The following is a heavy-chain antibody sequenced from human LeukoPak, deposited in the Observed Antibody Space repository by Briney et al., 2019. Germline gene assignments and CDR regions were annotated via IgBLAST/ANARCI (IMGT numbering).Heavy chain of an antibody. Sequence: GGSLRLSCAASGFTVSSNYMSWVRQAPGKGLEWVSVIYSGGSTYYADSVKGRFTISRDNAKNSLYLQMNSLRAEDTAVYYCARVAHDAFDIWGQGTMVTVSS. CDR2: IYSGGST. CDR3: ARVAHDAFDI. J-gene: IGHJ3*02. V-gene: IGHV3-66*01. CDR1: GFTVSSNY.